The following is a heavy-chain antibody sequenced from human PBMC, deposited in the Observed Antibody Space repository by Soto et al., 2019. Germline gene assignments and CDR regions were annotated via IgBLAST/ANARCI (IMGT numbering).Heavy chain of an antibody. CDR2: IYPGDSDT. CDR1: GYSFTSYW. J-gene: IGHJ4*02. CDR3: ATRPRRLRYCSGGSCLEDY. Sequence: GESLKISCKGSGYSFTSYWIGWVRQMPGKGLEWMGIIYPGDSDTRYSPSFQGQVTISADKSISTAYLQWSSLKASDTAMYYCATRPRRLRYCSGGSCLEDYWGQGTLVTVSS. D-gene: IGHD2-15*01. V-gene: IGHV5-51*01.